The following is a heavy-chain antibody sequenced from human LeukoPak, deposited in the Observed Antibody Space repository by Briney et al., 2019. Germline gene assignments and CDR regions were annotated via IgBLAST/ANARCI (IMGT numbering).Heavy chain of an antibody. V-gene: IGHV4-34*01. D-gene: IGHD3-3*01. CDR2: INHSGST. Sequence: PSETLSLTCAVYGGSFSGYYWSWIRQPPGKGLEWIGEINHSGSTYYNPSLKSRVTISVDTSKNQFSLKLSSVTAADTAVYYCARGQRYDFWSGYLYYFDYWGQGTLVTVSS. J-gene: IGHJ4*02. CDR3: ARGQRYDFWSGYLYYFDY. CDR1: GGSFSGYY.